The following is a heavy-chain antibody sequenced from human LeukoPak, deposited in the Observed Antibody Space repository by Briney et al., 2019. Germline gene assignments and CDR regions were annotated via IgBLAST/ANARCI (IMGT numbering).Heavy chain of an antibody. V-gene: IGHV1-2*02. CDR2: INPNSGGT. CDR3: ARDFSRITIFGVVP. J-gene: IGHJ4*02. CDR1: GYTFTGYY. D-gene: IGHD3-3*01. Sequence: GASVKVSCKASGYTFTGYYMHWVRQAPGQGLEWMGWINPNSGGTDYAQKFQGRVTMTRDTSISTAYMELSRLRSDDTAGYYCARDFSRITIFGVVPWGQGTLVTVSS.